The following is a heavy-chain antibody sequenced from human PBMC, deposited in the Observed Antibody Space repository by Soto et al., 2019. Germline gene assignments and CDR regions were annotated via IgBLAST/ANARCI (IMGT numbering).Heavy chain of an antibody. D-gene: IGHD3-9*01. J-gene: IGHJ4*02. V-gene: IGHV1-69*04. CDR2: IIPILGIA. Sequence: GASVKVSCKASGGTFSSYTISWVRQAPGQGLEWMGRIIPILGIANYAQKFQGRVTITADKSTSTAYMELSSLRSEDTAVYYCARDQRTTDILTGYYLDYWGQGTLVTVSS. CDR3: ARDQRTTDILTGYYLDY. CDR1: GGTFSSYT.